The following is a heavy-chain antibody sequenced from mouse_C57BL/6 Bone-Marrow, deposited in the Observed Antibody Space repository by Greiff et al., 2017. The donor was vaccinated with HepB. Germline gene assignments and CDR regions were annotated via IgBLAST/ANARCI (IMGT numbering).Heavy chain of an antibody. J-gene: IGHJ2*01. D-gene: IGHD2-10*01. Sequence: QVQLQQPGAELVKPGASVKLSCKASGYTFTSYWMQWVKQRPGQGLEWIGEIDPSDSYTNYNQKFKGKATLTVDTSSSTAYMQLSSLTSEDSAVYYCARPYPYYFDYWGQGTTLTVSS. V-gene: IGHV1-50*01. CDR1: GYTFTSYW. CDR2: IDPSDSYT. CDR3: ARPYPYYFDY.